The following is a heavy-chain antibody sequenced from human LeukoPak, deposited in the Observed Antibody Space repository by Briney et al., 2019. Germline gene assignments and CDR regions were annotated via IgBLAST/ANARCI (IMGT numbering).Heavy chain of an antibody. V-gene: IGHV3-23*01. CDR3: ARERPNYYGSDGHYYRRDGDY. CDR1: GFNFNIYD. Sequence: GGSLTLSCAASGFNFNIYDRSWVRQAPGKGLEWVSYITSRDGGNFYADPVKRRFTIFRDNSKNTLYLQMNSLRADDTAIYYCARERPNYYGSDGHYYRRDGDYWGQGTLVTVSS. D-gene: IGHD3-22*01. J-gene: IGHJ4*02. CDR2: ITSRDGGN.